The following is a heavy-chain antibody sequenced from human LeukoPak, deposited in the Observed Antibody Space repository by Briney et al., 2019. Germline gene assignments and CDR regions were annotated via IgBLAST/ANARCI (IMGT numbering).Heavy chain of an antibody. Sequence: PGGSLRLSCAASGFTFSTYSMNWVRQATGKGLEWVSYISGSSGTIYYADSVKGRFTISRDNAKNSLYLQMNSLRAEDTAVYYCARRSEFGVLYYMDVWGKGTTVTVSS. CDR3: ARRSEFGVLYYMDV. J-gene: IGHJ6*03. CDR1: GFTFSTYS. V-gene: IGHV3-48*01. D-gene: IGHD3-16*01. CDR2: ISGSSGTI.